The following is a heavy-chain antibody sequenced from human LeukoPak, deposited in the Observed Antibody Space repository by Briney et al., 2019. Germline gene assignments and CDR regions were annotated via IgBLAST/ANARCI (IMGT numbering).Heavy chain of an antibody. D-gene: IGHD1-26*01. CDR2: ITSSSSTI. CDR1: GFTFSTYS. CDR3: ARGNTRGFDY. V-gene: IGHV3-48*02. J-gene: IGHJ4*02. Sequence: GGSLRLSCAASGFTFSTYSMNWVRQAPGKGLEWVSHITSSSSTIYYADSVKGRFAISRDNAKNSLYLQMNSLRDEDTAVYYCARGNTRGFDYWGQGTLVTVSS.